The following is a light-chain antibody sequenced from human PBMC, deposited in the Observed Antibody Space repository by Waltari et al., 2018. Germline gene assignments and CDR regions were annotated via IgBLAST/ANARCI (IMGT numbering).Light chain of an antibody. V-gene: IGLV2-8*01. Sequence: QSALTQPPSASGSPVQSVTISCTGTTRAVAGYNYVSWYQQHPGKAPKLLIYEVNKRPSGVPDRLSGSKSGSTASLTVSGLQAEDEAHYYCSSYAGSNIVVFGGGTKLTVL. CDR2: EVN. CDR3: SSYAGSNIVV. J-gene: IGLJ2*01. CDR1: TRAVAGYNY.